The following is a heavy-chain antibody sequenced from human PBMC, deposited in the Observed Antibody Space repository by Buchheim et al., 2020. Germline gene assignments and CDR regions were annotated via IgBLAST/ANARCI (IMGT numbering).Heavy chain of an antibody. Sequence: VQLQESGPGLVKPSETLSLTCVVSGTSIPSTNWWSWVRQSPGKGLEWIGEGYHTGEGNYNPSLKSRVTISIDKSKNQFSLKLTSVTAADTAVYFCARRSNWYYSIDAWGQGT. CDR1: GTSIPSTNW. V-gene: IGHV4/OR15-8*02. CDR2: GYHTGEG. J-gene: IGHJ5*02. D-gene: IGHD1-7*01. CDR3: ARRSNWYYSIDA.